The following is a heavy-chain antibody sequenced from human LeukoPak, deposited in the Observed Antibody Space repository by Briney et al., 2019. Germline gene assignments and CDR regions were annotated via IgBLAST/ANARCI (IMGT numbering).Heavy chain of an antibody. D-gene: IGHD2-15*01. Sequence: SETLSLTCAVYGGSFSGYYWSWIRQPPGKGLEWIGEINHSGSTNYNPSLKSRVTTSVDTSRNQLSLKLSSVTAADTAVYYCARGTPSDPWGQGTLVTASS. CDR1: GGSFSGYY. CDR2: INHSGST. V-gene: IGHV4-34*01. CDR3: ARGTPSDP. J-gene: IGHJ5*02.